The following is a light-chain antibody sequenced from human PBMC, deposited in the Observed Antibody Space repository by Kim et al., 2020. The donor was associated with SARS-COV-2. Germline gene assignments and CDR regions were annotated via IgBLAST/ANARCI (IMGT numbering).Light chain of an antibody. Sequence: QSVLTQPPSASGTPGQRVTISCSGSSSNIGSHTVNWYQQLPGTAPKLLIYSNNQRPSGVPDRFSGSKSGTSASLAISGLQSEDEADYYCAAWDVSLKANVVGTGTKVTVL. J-gene: IGLJ1*01. V-gene: IGLV1-44*01. CDR1: SSNIGSHT. CDR3: AAWDVSLKANV. CDR2: SNN.